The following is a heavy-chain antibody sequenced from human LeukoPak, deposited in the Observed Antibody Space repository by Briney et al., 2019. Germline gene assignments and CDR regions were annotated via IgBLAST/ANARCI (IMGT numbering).Heavy chain of an antibody. J-gene: IGHJ4*02. CDR3: GGDY. Sequence: GGSLRLSCAASGLSFSSYAMSWVRQASGTGLEWVSTISTSGDRTYYADSVKGRFTISRDNSKNTLYLQMNNLRVEDTAIYYCGGDYWGQGTLVTVSS. CDR2: ISTSGDRT. V-gene: IGHV3-23*01. CDR1: GLSFSSYA.